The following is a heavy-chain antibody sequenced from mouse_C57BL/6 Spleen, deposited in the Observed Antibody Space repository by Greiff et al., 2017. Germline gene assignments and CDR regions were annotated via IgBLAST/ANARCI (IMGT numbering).Heavy chain of an antibody. CDR2: IHPNSGST. V-gene: IGHV1-64*01. CDR3: ARGWIYYDYYGGAMDD. J-gene: IGHJ4*01. CDR1: GYTFTSYW. Sequence: QVQLQQSGAELVKPGASVKLSCKASGYTFTSYWMHWVKQRPGQGLEWIGMIHPNSGSTNYNETFKSKATLTVDQSSSTAYMQLSSLTSEDSAVYYCARGWIYYDYYGGAMDDWGQGTSVTVSS. D-gene: IGHD2-4*01.